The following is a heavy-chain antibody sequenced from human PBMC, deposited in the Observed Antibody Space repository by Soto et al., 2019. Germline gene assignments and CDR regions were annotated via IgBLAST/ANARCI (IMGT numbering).Heavy chain of an antibody. D-gene: IGHD6-13*01. CDR2: IYYSGST. CDR3: ARDRRIAAAVYYYYGMDV. Sequence: SETLSLTCTVSGGSISSGGYYWSWIRQHPGKGLEWIGYIYYSGSTYYNPSLKSRVTISVDTSKNQFFLKLSSVTAADTAVYYCARDRRIAAAVYYYYGMDVWGQGTTVTVSS. CDR1: GGSISSGGYY. J-gene: IGHJ6*02. V-gene: IGHV4-31*03.